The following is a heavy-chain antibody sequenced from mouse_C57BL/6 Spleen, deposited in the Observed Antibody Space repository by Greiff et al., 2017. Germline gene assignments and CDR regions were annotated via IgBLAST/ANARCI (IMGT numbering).Heavy chain of an antibody. CDR3: TRYYYGSSYYAMDY. CDR2: IDPETGGT. V-gene: IGHV1-15*01. CDR1: GYTFTDYE. D-gene: IGHD1-1*01. Sequence: QVQLKESGAELVRPGASVTLSCKASGYTFTDYEMHWVKQTPVHGLEWIGAIDPETGGTAYNQKFKGKAILTAVKSSSTAYMELRSLTSEDSAVYYCTRYYYGSSYYAMDYWGQGTSVTVSS. J-gene: IGHJ4*01.